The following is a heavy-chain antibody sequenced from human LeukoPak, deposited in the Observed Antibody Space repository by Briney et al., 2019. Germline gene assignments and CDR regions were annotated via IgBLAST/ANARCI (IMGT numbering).Heavy chain of an antibody. V-gene: IGHV3-30*18. CDR3: AKDLSDDILTQPIDY. J-gene: IGHJ4*02. D-gene: IGHD3-9*01. Sequence: GGSLRLSCAASGFTFSSYGMHWVRQAPGKGLEWVAVISYDGSNKYYADSVKGRFTISRDNSKNTLYLQMNSLRAEDTAVHYCAKDLSDDILTQPIDYWGQGTLVTVSS. CDR2: ISYDGSNK. CDR1: GFTFSSYG.